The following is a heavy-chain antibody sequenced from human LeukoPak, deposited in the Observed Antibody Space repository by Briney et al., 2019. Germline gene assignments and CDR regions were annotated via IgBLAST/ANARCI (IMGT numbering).Heavy chain of an antibody. CDR2: IFYSGST. CDR3: ARWRGGVYGGNSNDAFDI. V-gene: IGHV4-39*07. Sequence: SETLSLTCTVSGGSITTSNYYWGWIRQPPGKGLEWIGNIFYSGSTYYSPSLKSRVTISLDTSRNQFSLKLSSVTAADTAVYYCARWRGGVYGGNSNDAFDIWGQGTMVTVSS. J-gene: IGHJ3*02. D-gene: IGHD4-23*01. CDR1: GGSITTSNYY.